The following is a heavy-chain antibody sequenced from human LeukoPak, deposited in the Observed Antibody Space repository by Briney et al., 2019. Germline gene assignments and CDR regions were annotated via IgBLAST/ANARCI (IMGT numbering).Heavy chain of an antibody. CDR3: ASGTGGFDY. V-gene: IGHV3-33*01. CDR1: GFTFSSYG. D-gene: IGHD7-27*01. Sequence: PGGSLRLSCAASGFTFSSYGMHWVRQAPGKGLEWVAVIWYDGSNKYYADSVKGRFTISRDNSKSTLYLQMNSLRAEDTAVYYCASGTGGFDYWGQGTLVTVSS. J-gene: IGHJ4*02. CDR2: IWYDGSNK.